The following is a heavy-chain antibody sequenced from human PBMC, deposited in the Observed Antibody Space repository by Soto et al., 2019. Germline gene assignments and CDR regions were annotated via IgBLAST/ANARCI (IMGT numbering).Heavy chain of an antibody. D-gene: IGHD3-22*01. J-gene: IGHJ4*02. V-gene: IGHV4-4*02. CDR2: ISHSGRT. CDR1: GGSISSSW. Sequence: PSETLSLTCAVSGGSISSSWWTWVRQPPGQGLEWVGEISHSGRTNYNPSLQSRVTVSIDKSNNQFSLKLSSVTAADTAVYYCATRDVAAYDTSGYSWGQGTLVTVS. CDR3: ATRDVAAYDTSGYS.